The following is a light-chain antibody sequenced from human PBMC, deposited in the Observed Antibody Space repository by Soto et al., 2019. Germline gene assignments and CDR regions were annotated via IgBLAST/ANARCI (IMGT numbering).Light chain of an antibody. J-gene: IGKJ2*01. CDR3: QQSYSAPYT. Sequence: DIQMTQSPSTLSASVGDRVTITCRASQRIYSSLNWYHQKPEKAPKVLIYAASNLQSGVPSRFSGSGSGTDFTLSISSLQPEDFATYYCQQSYSAPYTFGQGTKLEI. CDR2: AAS. V-gene: IGKV1-39*01. CDR1: QRIYSS.